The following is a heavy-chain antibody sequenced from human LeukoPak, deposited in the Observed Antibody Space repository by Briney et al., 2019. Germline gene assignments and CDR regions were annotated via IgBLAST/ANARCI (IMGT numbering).Heavy chain of an antibody. CDR1: GGSISSYY. CDR3: AGPYYDFWSGYTPMGY. Sequence: SETLSLTCTVSGGSISSYYWSWIRQPPGKGLEWIGYIYYSGSTYYNPSLKSRVTISVDTSKNQFSLKLSSVTAADTAVYYCAGPYYDFWSGYTPMGYWGQGTLVTVSS. V-gene: IGHV4-59*08. J-gene: IGHJ4*02. D-gene: IGHD3-3*01. CDR2: IYYSGST.